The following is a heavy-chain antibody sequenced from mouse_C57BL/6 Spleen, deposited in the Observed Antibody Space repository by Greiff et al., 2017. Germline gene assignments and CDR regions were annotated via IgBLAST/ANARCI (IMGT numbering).Heavy chain of an antibody. CDR3: ARECDYGSSPHWCFDF. CDR1: GYTFTSYD. V-gene: IGHV1-85*01. J-gene: IGHJ1*03. D-gene: IGHD1-1*01. CDR2: IYPRAGST. Sequence: VQLVESGPELVKPGASVKLSCKASGYTFTSYDINWVKQSPGPRLEWIGLIYPRAGSTKYNEKFKGHATLTVDTSARTAYMQLHSLTSEVSAVYFCARECDYGSSPHWCFDFWGTGTPVTVSA.